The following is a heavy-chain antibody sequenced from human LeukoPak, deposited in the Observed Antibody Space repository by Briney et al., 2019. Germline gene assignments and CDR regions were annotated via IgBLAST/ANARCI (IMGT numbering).Heavy chain of an antibody. CDR1: GGSFSGYY. V-gene: IGHV4-34*01. CDR2: INHSGST. D-gene: IGHD6-19*01. Sequence: SETLSLTCAVYGGSFSGYYWSWIRQPPGKGLEWIGEINHSGSTNYNPSLKSRVTISVDTSKNQFSLKLSSVTAADTAVYYCARGVSRYSSGWYGPSWFDPWGQGTLVTVSS. CDR3: ARGVSRYSSGWYGPSWFDP. J-gene: IGHJ5*02.